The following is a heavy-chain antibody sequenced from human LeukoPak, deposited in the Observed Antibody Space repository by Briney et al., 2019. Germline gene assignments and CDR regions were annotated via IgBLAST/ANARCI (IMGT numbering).Heavy chain of an antibody. CDR1: GFXFSSYA. D-gene: IGHD3-9*01. J-gene: IGHJ4*02. V-gene: IGHV3-23*01. CDR3: ANHLADYDILTGYYALFDY. CDR2: ISGSGGST. Sequence: GGSLRLSCAASGFXFSSYAISWVRQAPGKGLEWVSAISGSGGSTYYADSVKGRFTISRDNSKNTLYLQMNSLRAEDTAVYYCANHLADYDILTGYYALFDYWGQGTLVTVSS.